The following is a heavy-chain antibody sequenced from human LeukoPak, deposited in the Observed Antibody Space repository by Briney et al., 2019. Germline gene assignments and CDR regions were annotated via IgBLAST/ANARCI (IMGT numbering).Heavy chain of an antibody. CDR2: INSDGSST. J-gene: IGHJ4*02. CDR3: ARCPYSFGFAPPDY. CDR1: GFTFSTYW. V-gene: IGHV3-74*01. Sequence: GGSLRLSCAASGFTFSTYWMHWVRQASGKGLVWVSRINSDGSSTSYADSVKGRFTISRDNAKSTLYLQMNSLRAEDTAVYYCARCPYSFGFAPPDYWGQGTLVTVSS. D-gene: IGHD5-18*01.